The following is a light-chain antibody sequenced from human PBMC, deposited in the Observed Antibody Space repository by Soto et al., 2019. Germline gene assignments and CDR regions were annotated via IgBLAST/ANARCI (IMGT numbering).Light chain of an antibody. CDR3: SSYTSSSTVI. Sequence: QSVLTQPASVSGSPGQSITISCTGTSSDVGAYNSVPWYQQHPGKAPKIMIYDVSNRPSGGSTRCSGSNSVNRASLTISGRQAADEADYYCSSYTSSSTVIFGGGTKVTVL. J-gene: IGLJ2*01. V-gene: IGLV2-14*03. CDR2: DVS. CDR1: SSDVGAYNS.